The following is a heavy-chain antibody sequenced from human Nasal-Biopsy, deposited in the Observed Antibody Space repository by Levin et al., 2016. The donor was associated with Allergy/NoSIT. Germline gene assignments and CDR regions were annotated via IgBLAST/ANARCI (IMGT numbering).Heavy chain of an antibody. CDR2: LPVMGRST. J-gene: IGHJ4*02. CDR3: VGYYYDRSGSGGCH. CDR1: DSPSISTG. V-gene: IGHV3-74*03. D-gene: IGHD3-22*01. Sequence: GGSPETLLCSLGDSPSISTGCTGSAKLQGRGRCGSQTLPVMGRSTKYADSVKGRFTISRDNAENKLYLQMDDLRAEDTAVYYCVGYYYDRSGSGGCHWGQGTLVTVSS.